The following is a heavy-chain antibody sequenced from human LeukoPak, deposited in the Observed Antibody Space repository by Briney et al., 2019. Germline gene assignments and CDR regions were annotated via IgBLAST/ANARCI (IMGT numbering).Heavy chain of an antibody. Sequence: SETLSLTCTVSGYSISSGYYWGWIRQPPGKGLEWIGEINHSGSTNYNPSLKSRVTISVDTSKNQFSLKLSSVTAADTAVYYCARGRSAAGGFDYWGQGTLVTVSS. CDR2: INHSGST. CDR1: GYSISSGYY. J-gene: IGHJ4*02. CDR3: ARGRSAAGGFDY. D-gene: IGHD6-13*01. V-gene: IGHV4-38-2*02.